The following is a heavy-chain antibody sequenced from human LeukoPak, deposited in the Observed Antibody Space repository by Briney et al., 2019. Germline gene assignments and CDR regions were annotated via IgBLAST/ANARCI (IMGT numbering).Heavy chain of an antibody. Sequence: GGSLRLSCAASGVTFSSYAMNWVRQAPGRGLEWVSTITGSGGSTYYADSVKGRFTISRDNSKNTLYLQMNSLRAEDTAVYYCAKVESYYDSRSYYFDYWGQGTLVTVSS. CDR3: AKVESYYDSRSYYFDY. CDR2: ITGSGGST. D-gene: IGHD3-22*01. J-gene: IGHJ4*02. V-gene: IGHV3-23*01. CDR1: GVTFSSYA.